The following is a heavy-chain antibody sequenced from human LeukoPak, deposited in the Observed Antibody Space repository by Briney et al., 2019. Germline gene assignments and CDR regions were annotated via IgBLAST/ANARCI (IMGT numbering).Heavy chain of an antibody. CDR1: GFTVTSNY. CDR3: ARDNVVTTIDDYYYYMDV. J-gene: IGHJ6*03. D-gene: IGHD5-12*01. Sequence: GGSLRLSCAASGFTVTSNYMSWVRQAPGKGLEWVAVISYDGSNKYYADSVKGRFTISRDNSKNTLYLQMNSLRAEDTAVYYCARDNVVTTIDDYYYYMDVWGKGTTVTVSS. V-gene: IGHV3-30*03. CDR2: ISYDGSNK.